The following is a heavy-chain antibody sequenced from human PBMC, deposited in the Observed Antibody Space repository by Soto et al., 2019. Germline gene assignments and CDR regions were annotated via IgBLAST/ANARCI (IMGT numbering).Heavy chain of an antibody. D-gene: IGHD4-17*01. V-gene: IGHV4-30-4*01. CDR3: ARGDYGDYLHLNHWYFDL. J-gene: IGHJ2*01. CDR1: GGSISSGDYY. CDR2: IYYSGST. Sequence: QVQLQESGPGLVKPSQTLSLTCTVSGGSISSGDYYWSWIRQPPGKGLEWIGYIYYSGSTYYNPSLKSRVTISVDTSKNQFSLKLSSVTAADTAVYYCARGDYGDYLHLNHWYFDLWGRGTLVTVSS.